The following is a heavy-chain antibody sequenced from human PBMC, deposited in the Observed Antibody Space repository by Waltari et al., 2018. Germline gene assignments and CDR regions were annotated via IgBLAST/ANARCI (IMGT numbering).Heavy chain of an antibody. J-gene: IGHJ4*02. CDR2: IKEYGSEK. CDR1: GFTFSSYW. CDR3: TREGAGGFDQ. D-gene: IGHD3-10*01. V-gene: IGHV3-7*01. Sequence: EVQLAESGGGLVQTGGSLRLSCAASGFTFSSYWMSWVRQAPRKGLEWGANIKEYGSEKDYVDSVKGRFTISRDNAKKSLYLQMNSLRAEDTAVYYCTREGAGGFDQWGQGTLVSVSS.